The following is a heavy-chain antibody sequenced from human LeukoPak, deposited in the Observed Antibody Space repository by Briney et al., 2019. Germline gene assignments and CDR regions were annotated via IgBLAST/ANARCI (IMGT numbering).Heavy chain of an antibody. D-gene: IGHD4-11*01. V-gene: IGHV4-39*07. J-gene: IGHJ4*02. CDR3: AALMTTFDY. CDR1: GGSISSSSYY. Sequence: SETLSLTCTVSGGSISSSSYYWGWIRQPPGKGLEWIGSIYSSGSTYYNPSLKSRVTISVDTSKNQFSLKLSSVTAADTAVYYCAALMTTFDYWGQGTLVTVSS. CDR2: IYSSGST.